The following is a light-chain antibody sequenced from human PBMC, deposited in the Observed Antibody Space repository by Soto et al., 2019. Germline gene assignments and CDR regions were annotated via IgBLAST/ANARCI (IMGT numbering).Light chain of an antibody. CDR1: QSVSSSY. Sequence: IVLTQSPGTLSLSPGERATLSCRASQSVSSSYLAWYQQKPGQSPRLVIYGGSTRAIGIPARFSGSGSGTDSTLTISRLEPEDFAIYYCQQYGSSQYTFGQGTKVDIK. CDR3: QQYGSSQYT. CDR2: GGS. J-gene: IGKJ2*01. V-gene: IGKV3-20*01.